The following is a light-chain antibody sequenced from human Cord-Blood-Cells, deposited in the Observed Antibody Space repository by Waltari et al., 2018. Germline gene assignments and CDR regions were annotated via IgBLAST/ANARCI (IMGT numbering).Light chain of an antibody. CDR3: SSYTSSSTLV. Sequence: QSALTQPASVSGSPGQSITLSCTGTSSDVGGYNYVSWYQQHPGKAPKLMIYDVSNRPAGVSNRVSVSKSGNTASLTISGLQAEDEADYYCSSYTSSSTLVFGGGTKLTVL. J-gene: IGLJ2*01. CDR2: DVS. V-gene: IGLV2-14*01. CDR1: SSDVGGYNY.